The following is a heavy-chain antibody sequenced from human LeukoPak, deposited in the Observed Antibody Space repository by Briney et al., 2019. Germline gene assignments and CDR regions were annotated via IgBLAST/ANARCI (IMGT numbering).Heavy chain of an antibody. V-gene: IGHV3-74*01. CDR2: ISPTGSTT. CDR3: ARGPNSNWSGLDF. Sequence: GGSLRLSCTASGFSFSGHWMHWARQLPGKGLVWVSRISPTGSTTSYADSVKGRFTVSRDNARNTLYLQVNNLRAEDTAVYYCARGPNSNWSGLDFWGQGTLLTVSS. CDR1: GFSFSGHW. J-gene: IGHJ4*02. D-gene: IGHD6-6*01.